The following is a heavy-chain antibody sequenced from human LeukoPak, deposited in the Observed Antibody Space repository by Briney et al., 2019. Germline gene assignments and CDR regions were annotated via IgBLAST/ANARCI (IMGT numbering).Heavy chain of an antibody. Sequence: GGSLRLSCAASGFTFRSYGKQGVRQAPGKGREGGAVIWYDGNNKYYADSVKGRFTISRDNSKYTLYLQMNSLRAEDTAVYYCARDGPGITIFGVVIKDEYFDYWGQGTLVTVSS. CDR2: IWYDGNNK. V-gene: IGHV3-33*08. CDR1: GFTFRSYG. D-gene: IGHD3-3*01. CDR3: ARDGPGITIFGVVIKDEYFDY. J-gene: IGHJ4*02.